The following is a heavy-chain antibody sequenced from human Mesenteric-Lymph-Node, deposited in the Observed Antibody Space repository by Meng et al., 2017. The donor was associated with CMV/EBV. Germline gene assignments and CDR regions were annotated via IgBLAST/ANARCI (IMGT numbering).Heavy chain of an antibody. CDR3: AKDLGSGSYGSGKYGMDV. CDR2: IGYDGSNK. Sequence: GESLKISCAASGFTFSSYGMHWVRQVPGKGLEWVAVIGYDGSNKYYADSVKGRFTIPRDNSKNTVYLQMNSLRAEDTAVYYCAKDLGSGSYGSGKYGMDVWGRGTTVTVSS. J-gene: IGHJ6*02. CDR1: GFTFSSYG. D-gene: IGHD1-26*01. V-gene: IGHV3-33*06.